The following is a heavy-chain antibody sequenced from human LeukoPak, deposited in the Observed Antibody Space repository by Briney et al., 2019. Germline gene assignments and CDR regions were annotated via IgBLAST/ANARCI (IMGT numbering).Heavy chain of an antibody. CDR2: INHSGST. J-gene: IGHJ3*02. D-gene: IGHD2-2*01. V-gene: IGHV4-34*01. CDR3: ARGHDLGYCSSTSCSDAFDI. Sequence: SETLSLTCAVYGGSFSGYYWSWIRLPPGKGLEWIGEINHSGSTNYNPSLKSRVTISVDTSKNQFSLKLSSVTAADTAVYYCARGHDLGYCSSTSCSDAFDIWGQGTMVTVSS. CDR1: GGSFSGYY.